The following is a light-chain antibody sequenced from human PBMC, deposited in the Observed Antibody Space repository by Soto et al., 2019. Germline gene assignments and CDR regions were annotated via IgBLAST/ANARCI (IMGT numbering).Light chain of an antibody. CDR2: EDN. CDR1: ISNIENNY. V-gene: IGLV1-51*02. Sequence: QSVLTQPPSVSAAPGQKVTISCSGSISNIENNYVSWYRQLPGTAPKLLIYEDNKRPSGIPDRFSGSKSGTSATLGITGLETGDGADYYCATWDSSLSGGVFGTATKVTV. J-gene: IGLJ1*01. CDR3: ATWDSSLSGGV.